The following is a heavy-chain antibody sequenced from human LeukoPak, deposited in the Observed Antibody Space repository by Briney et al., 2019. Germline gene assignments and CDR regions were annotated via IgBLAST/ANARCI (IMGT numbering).Heavy chain of an antibody. V-gene: IGHV4-34*01. D-gene: IGHD3-16*01. CDR1: GGSFSGYY. CDR2: INHSGST. J-gene: IGHJ5*02. CDR3: ARGKTLGWFDP. Sequence: PSETLSLTCAVYGGSFSGYYWSWIRQPPGKGLEWIGEINHSGSTNYNPSLKSRVTISVDTSKNQFSLKLSSVTAADTAVYYCARGKTLGWFDPWGQGTLVTVPS.